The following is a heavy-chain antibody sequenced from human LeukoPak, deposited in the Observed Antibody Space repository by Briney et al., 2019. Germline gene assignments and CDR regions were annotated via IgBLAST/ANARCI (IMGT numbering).Heavy chain of an antibody. J-gene: IGHJ3*02. V-gene: IGHV4-39*07. CDR2: IYYSGST. CDR1: GGSISSISYY. Sequence: SETLSLTCTVSGGSISSISYYWGWLRQPPGKGLEWLGSIYYSGSTFNNPSLKSRVTISVDTSKNQFSLRLTSVTAADTAVYYCARSGYSSSWSSVGAFDIWGQGTMVTVSS. D-gene: IGHD6-13*01. CDR3: ARSGYSSSWSSVGAFDI.